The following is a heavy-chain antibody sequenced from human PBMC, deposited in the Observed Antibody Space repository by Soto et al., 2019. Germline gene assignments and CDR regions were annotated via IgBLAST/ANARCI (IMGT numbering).Heavy chain of an antibody. V-gene: IGHV3-30*18. J-gene: IGHJ6*02. D-gene: IGHD4-4*01. CDR1: GFTFSNYG. CDR2: ILYDGSNT. Sequence: QTQLVEFGGGVVQPGRSLRLSCEASGFTFSNYGMHWVRQAPGKGLEWVAAILYDGSNTYYADSVKGRFTISRDNSKNTLYLEMNSLRPEDTAVYHCAKSRDGYSFYYFYGLDVWGQGTTATVSS. CDR3: AKSRDGYSFYYFYGLDV.